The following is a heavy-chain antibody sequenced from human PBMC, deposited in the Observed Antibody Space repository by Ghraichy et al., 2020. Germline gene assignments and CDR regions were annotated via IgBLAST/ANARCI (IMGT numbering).Heavy chain of an antibody. V-gene: IGHV3-48*03. CDR2: ISSSGSTI. CDR1: GFTFSSYE. D-gene: IGHD2-2*01. Sequence: GGSLRLSCAASGFTFSSYEMNWVRQAPGKGLEWVSYISSSGSTIYYADSVKGRFTISRDNAKNSLYLQMNSLRAEDTAVYYCAREGNSRRSRYFDLWGRGTLVTVSS. CDR3: AREGNSRRSRYFDL. J-gene: IGHJ2*01.